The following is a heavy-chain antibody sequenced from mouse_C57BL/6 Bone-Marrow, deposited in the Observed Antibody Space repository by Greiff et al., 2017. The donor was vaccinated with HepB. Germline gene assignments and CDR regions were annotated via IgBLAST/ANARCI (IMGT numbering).Heavy chain of an antibody. V-gene: IGHV1-81*01. D-gene: IGHD1-1*01. Sequence: VQLVESGAELARPGASVKLSCKASGYTFTSYGISWVKQRTGQGLEWIGEIYPRSGNTYYNEKFKGKATLTADKSSSTAYMELRSLTSEDSAVYFCARPHYYGSSCWFAYWGQGTLVTVSA. J-gene: IGHJ3*01. CDR1: GYTFTSYG. CDR2: IYPRSGNT. CDR3: ARPHYYGSSCWFAY.